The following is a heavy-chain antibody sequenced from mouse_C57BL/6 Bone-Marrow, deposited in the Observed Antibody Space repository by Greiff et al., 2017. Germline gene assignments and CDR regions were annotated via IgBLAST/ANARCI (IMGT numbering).Heavy chain of an antibody. V-gene: IGHV5-4*01. CDR1: GFTFSSYA. Sequence: EVHLVESGGGLVKPGGSLKLSCAASGFTFSSYAMSWVRQTPEKRLEWVATISDGGSYTYYTDNVKGRFTISRDNAKNNLYLQMSHLKSEDTAMYYCARGSTIVTYWYFDVWGTGTTVTVSS. J-gene: IGHJ1*03. CDR3: ARGSTIVTYWYFDV. CDR2: ISDGGSYT. D-gene: IGHD2-5*01.